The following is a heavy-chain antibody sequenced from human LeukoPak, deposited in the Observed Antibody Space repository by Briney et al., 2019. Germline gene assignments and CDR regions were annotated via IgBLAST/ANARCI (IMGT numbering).Heavy chain of an antibody. Sequence: GESLKISCKGSGYSFTSNHIAWVRQMPGKGLELMGIILPGDSNARYSPSFQGQVIISVDKSISAAYLQWSSLTASDSAMYYCARQGNSGSSWHTIDYWGQGTLVTVSS. CDR3: ARQGNSGSSWHTIDY. D-gene: IGHD6-13*01. CDR2: ILPGDSNA. CDR1: GYSFTSNH. V-gene: IGHV5-51*01. J-gene: IGHJ4*02.